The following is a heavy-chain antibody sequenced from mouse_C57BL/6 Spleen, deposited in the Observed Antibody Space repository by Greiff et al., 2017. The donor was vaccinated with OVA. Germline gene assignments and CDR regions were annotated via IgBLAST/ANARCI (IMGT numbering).Heavy chain of an antibody. CDR2: ISDGGSYT. Sequence: EVKLQESGGGLVKPGGSLKLSCAASGFTFSSYAMSWVRQTPEKRLEWVATISDGGSYTYYPDNVKGRFTISRDNAKNNLYLQMSHLKSEDTAMYYCARASYGSSPHYYAMDYWGQGTSVTVSS. CDR3: ARASYGSSPHYYAMDY. J-gene: IGHJ4*01. CDR1: GFTFSSYA. V-gene: IGHV5-4*03. D-gene: IGHD1-1*01.